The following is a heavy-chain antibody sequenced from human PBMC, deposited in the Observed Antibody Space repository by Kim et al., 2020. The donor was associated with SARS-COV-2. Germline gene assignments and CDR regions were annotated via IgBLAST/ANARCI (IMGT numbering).Heavy chain of an antibody. CDR1: GFTFSSYS. Sequence: GGSLRLSCAASGFTFSSYSMNWVRQAPGKGLEWVSSISSSSSYIYYADSVKGRFTISRDNAKNSLYLQMNSVRAEDTAVYYCVRGGATKCDYWGQGTLVTVSS. D-gene: IGHD1-26*01. J-gene: IGHJ4*02. V-gene: IGHV3-21*01. CDR2: ISSSSSYI. CDR3: VRGGATKCDY.